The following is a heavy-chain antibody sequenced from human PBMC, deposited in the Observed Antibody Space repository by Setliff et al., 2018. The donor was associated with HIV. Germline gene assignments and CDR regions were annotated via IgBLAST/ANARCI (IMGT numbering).Heavy chain of an antibody. CDR3: ARSPAAEGH. D-gene: IGHD6-13*01. J-gene: IGHJ4*02. CDR1: GGSISSSSYY. CDR2: IFYSGHT. Sequence: SETLSLTCTVSGGSISSSSYYWGWIRQPPGKGLEWIGSIFYSGHTYYNPSLRSRVTISVDTSKNQFSLKLRSVTAADTAVYYCARSPAAEGHWGQGTLVTSPQ. V-gene: IGHV4-39*01.